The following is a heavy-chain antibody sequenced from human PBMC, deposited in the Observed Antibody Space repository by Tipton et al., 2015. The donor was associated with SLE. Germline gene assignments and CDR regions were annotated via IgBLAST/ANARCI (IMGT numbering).Heavy chain of an antibody. CDR3: ARDARGSSHFDY. D-gene: IGHD2-15*01. J-gene: IGHJ4*02. V-gene: IGHV4-59*01. CDR2: MYCSGSN. Sequence: LRLSCTVSGGSISSYFWSWIRQPPGKGLEWIGYMYCSGSNSYNPSLKSRVTISVDTSKNQFSLKLSSVTAADTAVYYCARDARGSSHFDYWGQGTLVTVSS. CDR1: GGSISSYF.